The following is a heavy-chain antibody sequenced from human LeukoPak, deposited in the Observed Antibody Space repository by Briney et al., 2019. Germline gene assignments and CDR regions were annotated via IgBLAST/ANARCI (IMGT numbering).Heavy chain of an antibody. CDR1: GGSISSSSYY. CDR2: IYYSGST. V-gene: IGHV4-39*07. Sequence: SETLSLTCTVSGGSISSSSYYWGWIRQPPGKGLEWIGSIYYSGSTYYSPSLKSRVTISVDTSKNQFSLKLSSVTAADTAVYYCARDNPYMIAAAGDDYWGQGTLVTVSS. J-gene: IGHJ4*02. CDR3: ARDNPYMIAAAGDDY. D-gene: IGHD6-13*01.